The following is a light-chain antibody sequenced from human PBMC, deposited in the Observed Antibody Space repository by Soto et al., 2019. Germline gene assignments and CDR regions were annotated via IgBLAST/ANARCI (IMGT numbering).Light chain of an antibody. CDR1: QDIGNY. J-gene: IGKJ4*01. CDR2: ASS. CDR3: QKYKSVPLT. Sequence: DIQMTQSPSSLSASVGDRVTITCRASQDIGNYLAWYQQIPGKVPKLLIHASSTLQSGVPSRFSGSGSGTVFTLTISILQPEAVATYYCQKYKSVPLTFGGGTKVEI. V-gene: IGKV1-27*01.